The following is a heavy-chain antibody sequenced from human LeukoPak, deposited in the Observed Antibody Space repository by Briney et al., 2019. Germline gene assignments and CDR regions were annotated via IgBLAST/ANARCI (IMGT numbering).Heavy chain of an antibody. V-gene: IGHV4-34*01. CDR1: GGSFSGYY. D-gene: IGHD6-13*01. CDR2: FNHSGST. J-gene: IGHJ6*02. CDR3: ARGAAAGLYYYYGMDV. Sequence: PSETLSLACAVYGGSFSGYYWSWIRQHPGKGLEWIGEFNHSGSTNYNPSLKSRVTISVDTSKNQFSLKLSSVTAADTAVYYCARGAAAGLYYYYGMDVWGQGTTVTVSS.